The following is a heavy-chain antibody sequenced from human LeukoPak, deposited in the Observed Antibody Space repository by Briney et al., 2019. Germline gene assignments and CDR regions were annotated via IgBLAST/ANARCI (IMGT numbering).Heavy chain of an antibody. Sequence: PGGSLRLSCAASGFTFSSYSMNWVRQAPGKGLEWVSYISSSSSTIYYADSVKGQLTISRDNAKNSLYLQMNSLRAEDTAVYYCARDPYYYDSSGYSYWGQGTLVTVSS. CDR3: ARDPYYYDSSGYSY. D-gene: IGHD3-22*01. J-gene: IGHJ4*02. CDR2: ISSSSSTI. V-gene: IGHV3-48*01. CDR1: GFTFSSYS.